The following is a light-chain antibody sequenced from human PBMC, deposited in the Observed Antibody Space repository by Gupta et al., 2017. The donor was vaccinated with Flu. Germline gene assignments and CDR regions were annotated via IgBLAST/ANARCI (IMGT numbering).Light chain of an antibody. CDR3: QFEDTKSWT. CDR1: QSIGIY. Sequence: PSTLPAPVGDRVTITCRASQSIGIYLAWYQQKPGKAPKLLISKSYQVDNEVPSRFSGSGSGTEFSLTISSRQPDDFATYYCQFEDTKSWTFGQGTKVEIK. V-gene: IGKV1-5*03. J-gene: IGKJ1*01. CDR2: KSY.